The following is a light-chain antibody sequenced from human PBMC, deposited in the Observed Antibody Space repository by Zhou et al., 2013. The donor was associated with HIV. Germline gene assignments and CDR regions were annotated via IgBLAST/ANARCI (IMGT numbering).Light chain of an antibody. Sequence: AIQMTQSPSSLSASVGGTVTITCRSSQAIRDDLGWYQQRPGEAPKLLIYGASTLQTGVPSRFSGNGSGTDFTLTISGLQPEDFATYFCLQDNSYPLTFGGGTKV. J-gene: IGKJ4*01. CDR3: LQDNSYPLT. CDR1: QAIRDD. V-gene: IGKV1-6*01. CDR2: GAS.